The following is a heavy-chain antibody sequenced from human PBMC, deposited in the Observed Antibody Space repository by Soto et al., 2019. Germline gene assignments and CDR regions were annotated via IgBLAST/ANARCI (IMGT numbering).Heavy chain of an antibody. J-gene: IGHJ4*02. CDR2: IAYDGSNA. CDR1: GFTFRNHA. D-gene: IGHD3-22*01. V-gene: IGHV3-30-3*01. Sequence: GGSLRLSCAASGFTFRNHAMHWVRQAPGKGLECLAVIAYDGSNAFYRDSVKGRFTISRDNSKNTLYLHMNSLRSEDTGVYYCGNYYDSSGYYWEHYFFDYWGQGTLVTVSS. CDR3: GNYYDSSGYYWEHYFFDY.